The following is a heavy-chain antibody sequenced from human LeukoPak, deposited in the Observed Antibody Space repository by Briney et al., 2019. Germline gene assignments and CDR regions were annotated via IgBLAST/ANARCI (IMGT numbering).Heavy chain of an antibody. CDR3: ARDVSRQRGNLIGDYGTNPDY. D-gene: IGHD4-17*01. CDR1: GYTFTSYG. V-gene: IGHV1-18*01. Sequence: GASVKVSCKASGYTFTSYGISWVRQATGQGLEWMGLISAYNGNTNYAQKLQGRVTMTTDTSTSTAYMELSSLRSGDTAVYYCARDVSRQRGNLIGDYGTNPDYWGQGTLVTVSS. J-gene: IGHJ4*02. CDR2: ISAYNGNT.